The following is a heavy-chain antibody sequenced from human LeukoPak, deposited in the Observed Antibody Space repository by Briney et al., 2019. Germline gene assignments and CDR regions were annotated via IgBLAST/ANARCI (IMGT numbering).Heavy chain of an antibody. D-gene: IGHD5/OR15-5a*01. CDR1: GFTFSSYA. CDR2: ISGSAGST. CDR3: ASHSGYSVVGYYYYGMDV. Sequence: GGSLRLSCAASGFTFSSYAMSWVRQAPGKGLEWVSAISGSAGSTYYADSVKGRFTISRDNSKNTLYLQMNSLRAEDTAVYYSASHSGYSVVGYYYYGMDVWGQGTTVTVSS. V-gene: IGHV3-23*01. J-gene: IGHJ6*02.